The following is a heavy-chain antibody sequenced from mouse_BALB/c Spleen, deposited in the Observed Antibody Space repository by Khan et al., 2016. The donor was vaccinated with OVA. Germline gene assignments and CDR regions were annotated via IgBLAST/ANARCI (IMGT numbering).Heavy chain of an antibody. CDR2: MSSGGDYT. CDR3: ASHLTGSFGY. J-gene: IGHJ3*01. Sequence: EVELVESGGDLVKPGGSLKLSCAASGFTFSSYSMSWVRQIPDKRLEWVATMSSGGDYTYYPDSVKGRFTISRDNAKNTLYLQMSSLKSEDTAMYYGASHLTGSFGYWGQGTLVTVSA. CDR1: GFTFSSYS. V-gene: IGHV5-6*01.